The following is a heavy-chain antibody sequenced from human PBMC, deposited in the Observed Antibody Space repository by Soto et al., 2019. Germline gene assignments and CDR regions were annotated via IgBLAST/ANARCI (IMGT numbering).Heavy chain of an antibody. CDR3: ARHIPDGWRWFDP. D-gene: IGHD6-19*01. CDR2: IYYSGST. Sequence: QVQLQESGPGLVKPSQTLSLTCTVSGGSISSGDYYWSWIRQPPGKGLEWIGYIYYSGSTYYNPSLEGRVTIPVDTSKNQFSLKLSSVTAADTAVYYCARHIPDGWRWFDPWGQGTLVTVSS. CDR1: GGSISSGDYY. J-gene: IGHJ5*02. V-gene: IGHV4-30-4*01.